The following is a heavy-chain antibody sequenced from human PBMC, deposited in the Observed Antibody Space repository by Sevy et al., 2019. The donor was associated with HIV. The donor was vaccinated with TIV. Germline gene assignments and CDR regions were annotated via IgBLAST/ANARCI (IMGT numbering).Heavy chain of an antibody. CDR1: GFTFSSYA. J-gene: IGHJ4*02. CDR2: ISGSGGST. Sequence: GGSLRLSCAASGFTFSSYAMSWVRQAPGKGLEWVSAISGSGGSTYYADSVKGRFTISRDNSKNTLYLQMNSLRAEDTAVYYCAKGLRYFDWLSLDYWGQGTLVTVSS. CDR3: AKGLRYFDWLSLDY. D-gene: IGHD3-9*01. V-gene: IGHV3-23*01.